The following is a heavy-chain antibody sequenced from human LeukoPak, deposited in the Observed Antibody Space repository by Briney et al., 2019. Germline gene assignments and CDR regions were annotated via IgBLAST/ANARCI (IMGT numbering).Heavy chain of an antibody. V-gene: IGHV1-8*01. Sequence: SSVKVSCKASVYTFTSYDINWVGQATGQGLEWMGWMNPNSGNTGYAQKFQGRVNMTRNTSISTAYMELSSLRSEDTAVYYCARSRDDYDYWGQGTLVTVSS. CDR1: VYTFTSYD. CDR2: MNPNSGNT. D-gene: IGHD3-16*01. CDR3: ARSRDDYDY. J-gene: IGHJ4*02.